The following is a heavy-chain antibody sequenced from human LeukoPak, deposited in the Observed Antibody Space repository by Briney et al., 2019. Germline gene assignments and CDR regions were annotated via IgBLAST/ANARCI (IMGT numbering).Heavy chain of an antibody. CDR3: ARARPKYYYDSSGYSPAAFDY. CDR2: IYYSGIT. Sequence: SETLSLTCTVSGGSISSGGYYWSWIRQHPGEGLEWIGYIYYSGITYYNPSLKGRVTISVYTSKNQFSLKLSSVTAADTAVYYCARARPKYYYDSSGYSPAAFDYWGQGTLVTVSS. D-gene: IGHD3-22*01. J-gene: IGHJ4*02. V-gene: IGHV4-31*03. CDR1: GGSISSGGYY.